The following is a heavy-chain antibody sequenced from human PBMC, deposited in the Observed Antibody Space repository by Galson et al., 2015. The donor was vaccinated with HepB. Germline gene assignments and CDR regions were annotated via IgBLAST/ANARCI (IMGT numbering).Heavy chain of an antibody. J-gene: IGHJ6*03. CDR3: ARGPTPPFTIFGVVIPGEDHMDV. CDR1: GGSVSSGSYY. V-gene: IGHV4-61*01. CDR2: IYYSGST. D-gene: IGHD3-3*01. Sequence: ETLSLTCTVSGGSVSSGSYYWSWIRQPRGKGLEWIGYIYYSGSTNYNPSLKSRVTISVDTSKNQFSLKLSSVTAADTAVYYCARGPTPPFTIFGVVIPGEDHMDVWGKGTTVTVSS.